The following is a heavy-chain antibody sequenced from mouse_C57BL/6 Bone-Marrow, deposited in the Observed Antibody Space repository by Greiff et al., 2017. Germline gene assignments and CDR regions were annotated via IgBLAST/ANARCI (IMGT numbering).Heavy chain of an antibody. V-gene: IGHV5-12*01. J-gene: IGHJ1*03. Sequence: EVKLEESGGGLVQPGGSLKLSCAASGFTFSDYYMYWVRQTPEKRLEWVAYISNGGGSTYYPDTVKGRFTISRDNAKNTLYLQMSRLKSEDTAMYYCARQSYYGSSWYFDVWGTGTTVTVSS. D-gene: IGHD1-1*01. CDR2: ISNGGGST. CDR1: GFTFSDYY. CDR3: ARQSYYGSSWYFDV.